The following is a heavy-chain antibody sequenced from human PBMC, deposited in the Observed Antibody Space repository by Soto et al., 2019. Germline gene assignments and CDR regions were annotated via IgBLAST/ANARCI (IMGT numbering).Heavy chain of an antibody. Sequence: GGSLRLSCAASGFTCSNAWMIWVRLARGKGLEWVSTIFSGGVTTKYADSVTGRFSISRDNSKNILYLQMNSLGVDDTVVYYCARDCQPDAIWTFDYWGRGSLVTVSS. V-gene: IGHV3-23*01. J-gene: IGHJ4*02. D-gene: IGHD2-8*01. CDR2: IFSGGVTT. CDR1: GFTCSNAW. CDR3: ARDCQPDAIWTFDY.